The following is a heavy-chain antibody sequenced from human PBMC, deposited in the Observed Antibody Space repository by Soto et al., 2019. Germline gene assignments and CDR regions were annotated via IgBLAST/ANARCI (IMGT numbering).Heavy chain of an antibody. J-gene: IGHJ6*02. CDR3: TRECINCSGGSCYGDYYYYYGMNV. D-gene: IGHD2-15*01. V-gene: IGHV1-69*13. Sequence: SVKVSCKASGGTFSSYAISWVRQAPGKGLEWMGGIIPVVGTANYAQTFQGRVTITADESTSTAYLERSSLRAADTAVYYCTRECINCSGGSCYGDYYYYYGMNVWGQGTTVTSP. CDR1: GGTFSSYA. CDR2: IIPVVGTA.